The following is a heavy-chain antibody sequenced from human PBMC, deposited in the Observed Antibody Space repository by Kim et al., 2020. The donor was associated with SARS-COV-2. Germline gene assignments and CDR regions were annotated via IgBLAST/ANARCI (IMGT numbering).Heavy chain of an antibody. D-gene: IGHD6-19*01. J-gene: IGHJ4*02. CDR1: GFIFSSYA. CDR3: AKTIGYSSGCSDY. V-gene: IGHV3-23*01. Sequence: GGSLRLSCAASGFIFSSYAMNWVRQGPGEGWAWVSCTSARGGTTYYADSVKGRFTISRDNSKNTLYLQMNSLRAEDTAIYYCAKTIGYSSGCSDYWGQGTLATVSS. CDR2: TSARGGTT.